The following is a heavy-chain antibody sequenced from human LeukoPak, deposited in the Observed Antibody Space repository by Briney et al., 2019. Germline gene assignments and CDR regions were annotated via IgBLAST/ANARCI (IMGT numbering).Heavy chain of an antibody. Sequence: SVKVSCKASGGTFSSYAISWVRQAPGQGLEWMGGIIPIFGTANYAQKFQDRVTITADKSTSTAYMELSSLRSEDTAVYYCARIKQQLARGYYYYMDVWSKGTTVTVSS. CDR1: GGTFSSYA. V-gene: IGHV1-69*06. D-gene: IGHD6-13*01. CDR2: IIPIFGTA. J-gene: IGHJ6*03. CDR3: ARIKQQLARGYYYYMDV.